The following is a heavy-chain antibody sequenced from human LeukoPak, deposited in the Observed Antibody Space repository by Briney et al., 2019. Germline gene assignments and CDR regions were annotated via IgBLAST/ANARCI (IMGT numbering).Heavy chain of an antibody. CDR3: ARAGGYDFWSGYPIYYYYYMDV. D-gene: IGHD3-3*01. CDR1: GYTLTSYD. V-gene: IGHV1-69*13. CDR2: IIPIFGTA. J-gene: IGHJ6*03. Sequence: SVKVSCKASGYTLTSYDINWVRQATGQGLEWMGGIIPIFGTANYAQKFQGRVTITADESTSTAYMELSSLRSEDTAVYYCARAGGYDFWSGYPIYYYYYMDVWGKGTTVTVSS.